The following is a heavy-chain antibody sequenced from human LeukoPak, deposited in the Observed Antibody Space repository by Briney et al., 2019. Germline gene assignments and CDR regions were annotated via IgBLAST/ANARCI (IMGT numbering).Heavy chain of an antibody. D-gene: IGHD6-19*01. CDR1: GYTLTELS. V-gene: IGHV1-24*01. CDR2: FDPEDGET. J-gene: IGHJ5*02. Sequence: ASVEVSCKVSGYTLTELSMHWVRQAPGKGLEWMGGFDPEDGETIYAQKFQGRVTMTEDTSADTAYMELSSLRSEDTAVYYCATGLSQGWFDPWGQGTLVTVSS. CDR3: ATGLSQGWFDP.